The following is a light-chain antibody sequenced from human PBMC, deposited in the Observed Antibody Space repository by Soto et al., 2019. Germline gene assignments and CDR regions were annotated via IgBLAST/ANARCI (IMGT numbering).Light chain of an antibody. J-gene: IGLJ3*02. CDR1: SSDVGGDNY. CDR2: DVS. V-gene: IGLV2-11*01. Sequence: QSVLTQPRSVSGSPGQTVTISCTGTSSDVGGDNYVYWYQQHPGKAPKVMIYDVSKRPSGVPDRFSGSKSGNTASLTISGLQADDEADYYCCSYEARGTSLVFGGGTKLTVL. CDR3: CSYEARGTSLV.